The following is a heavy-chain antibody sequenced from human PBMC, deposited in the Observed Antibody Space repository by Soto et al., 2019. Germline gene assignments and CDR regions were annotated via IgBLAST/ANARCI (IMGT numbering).Heavy chain of an antibody. D-gene: IGHD3-22*01. Sequence: PSETLSLTCTVSGGSVSSGSYYWRWIRQPPGKGLEWIGYIYYSGSTNYNPSLKSRVTISVDTSKNQFSLKLSSVTAADTAVYYCARGSSGYYRDYWGQGTLVTVSS. V-gene: IGHV4-61*01. CDR2: IYYSGST. CDR1: GGSVSSGSYY. J-gene: IGHJ4*02. CDR3: ARGSSGYYRDY.